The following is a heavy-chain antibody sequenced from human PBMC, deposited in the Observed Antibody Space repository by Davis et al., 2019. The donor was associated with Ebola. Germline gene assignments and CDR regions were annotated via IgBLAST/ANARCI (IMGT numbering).Heavy chain of an antibody. V-gene: IGHV4-61*05. CDR2: ISYSGST. CDR3: ALERDNKFDH. D-gene: IGHD5-24*01. Sequence: PSETLSLTCTVSGGSISSSSYYWGWIRQPPGKGLEWIGYISYSGSTEYDLSLKSRVTISIDTSNKQFSLKFRYVTAADTAVYYCALERDNKFDHWGQGSLVTVSA. CDR1: GGSISSSSYY. J-gene: IGHJ4*02.